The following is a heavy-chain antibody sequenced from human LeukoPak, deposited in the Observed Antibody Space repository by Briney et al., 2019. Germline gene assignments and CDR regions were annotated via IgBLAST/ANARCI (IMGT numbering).Heavy chain of an antibody. D-gene: IGHD2-15*01. J-gene: IGHJ5*02. CDR2: ISAYNGNT. CDR1: GYTFTNYG. V-gene: IGHV1-18*01. CDR3: ARGGAGFCSGGSCPPNWFDP. Sequence: ASVKVSCKASGYTFTNYGVTWVRQAPGQGLEWMGWISAYNGNTNYAQKLQGRVTMTTDTSTSTAYIELRSLRPDDTAVYYCARGGAGFCSGGSCPPNWFDPWGQGTLVTVSS.